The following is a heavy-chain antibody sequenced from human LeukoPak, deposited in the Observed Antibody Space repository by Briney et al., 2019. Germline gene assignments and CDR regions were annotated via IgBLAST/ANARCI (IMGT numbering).Heavy chain of an antibody. V-gene: IGHV4-59*11. CDR1: GGSISSHY. D-gene: IGHD3-9*01. J-gene: IGHJ6*03. CDR3: ARGLAYYDILTGYSGWGYYYYYTDV. Sequence: SETLSLTCTVSGGSISSHYWSWMRQPPGKGLEWIGYIYYSGSTNYNPSLKSRVTISVDTSKNQFSLKLSSVTAADTAVYYCARGLAYYDILTGYSGWGYYYYYTDVWGKGTTVTVSS. CDR2: IYYSGST.